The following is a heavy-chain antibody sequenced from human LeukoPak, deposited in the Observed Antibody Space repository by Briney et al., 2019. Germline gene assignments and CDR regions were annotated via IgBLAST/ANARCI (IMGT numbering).Heavy chain of an antibody. CDR3: AREDIVVVVAADYYYYYMDV. V-gene: IGHV4-61*02. CDR1: GGSISSGSYY. D-gene: IGHD2-15*01. CDR2: IYTSGST. J-gene: IGHJ6*03. Sequence: SETLSLTCTVSGGSISSGSYYWRWIRQPAGKGLEWIGRIYTSGSTNYNPSLKSRVTISVDTSKNQFSLKLSSVTAADTAVYYCAREDIVVVVAADYYYYYMDVWGKGTTVTISS.